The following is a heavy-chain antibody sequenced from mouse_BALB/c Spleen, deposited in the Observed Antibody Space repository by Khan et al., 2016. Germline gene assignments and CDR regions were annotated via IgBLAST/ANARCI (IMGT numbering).Heavy chain of an antibody. V-gene: IGHV9-3-1*01. Sequence: QIQLVQSGPELKKPGETVKISCKATGYTFTNYGMNWVKQAPGKGLKWMGWINTYTGEPTYADDFKGRFAFSLETYASTAYLQINNLKNEDTAIYFCAAYYRDAMDYWGQGTSVTVSS. CDR2: INTYTGEP. CDR3: AAYYRDAMDY. CDR1: GYTFTNYG. D-gene: IGHD2-14*01. J-gene: IGHJ4*01.